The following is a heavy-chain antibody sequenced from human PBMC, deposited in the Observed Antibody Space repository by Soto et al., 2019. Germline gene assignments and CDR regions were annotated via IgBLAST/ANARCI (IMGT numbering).Heavy chain of an antibody. CDR3: AKSPARYSGSYYNNYYYGMEV. J-gene: IGHJ6*01. V-gene: IGHV3-23*01. CDR1: GFTFSGYA. CDR2: ISGSGGST. Sequence: GGSLRLFSAASGFTFSGYAMSGVREAPGKGLDCVSGISGSGGSTYYADSVKGRFTISRDNSKNTLYLQMNSLRAEDTAVYYCAKSPARYSGSYYNNYYYGMEVWRQGTTVTVCS. D-gene: IGHD1-26*01.